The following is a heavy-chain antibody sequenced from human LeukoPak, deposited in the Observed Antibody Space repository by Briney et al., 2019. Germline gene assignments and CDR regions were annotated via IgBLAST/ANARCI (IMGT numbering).Heavy chain of an antibody. CDR1: GFTFSRFW. J-gene: IGHJ4*02. D-gene: IGHD5-18*01. CDR2: IDTDGSTT. V-gene: IGHV3-74*01. CDR3: ATLNSFGNAY. Sequence: GGSLRLSCAASGFTFSRFWMHWVRQPPGKGLVWVSRIDTDGSTTTYADSVKGRFTISRDNAKNTVYLPINSLRAEDTAVYYCATLNSFGNAYWGQGVLVTVSS.